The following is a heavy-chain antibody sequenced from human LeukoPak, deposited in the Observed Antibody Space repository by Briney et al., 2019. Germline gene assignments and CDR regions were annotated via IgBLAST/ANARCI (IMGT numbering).Heavy chain of an antibody. CDR3: ARGRGGSSKTGDWFDP. D-gene: IGHD3-10*01. CDR1: GYTFTSYD. V-gene: IGHV1-8*01. Sequence: GASVKVSCKASGYTFTSYDINWVRQATGQGLAWMGWMNPNSGNTGYAQKFQGRVTMTRNTSISTAYMELSSLRSEDTAVYYCARGRGGSSKTGDWFDPWGQGTLVTVSS. CDR2: MNPNSGNT. J-gene: IGHJ5*02.